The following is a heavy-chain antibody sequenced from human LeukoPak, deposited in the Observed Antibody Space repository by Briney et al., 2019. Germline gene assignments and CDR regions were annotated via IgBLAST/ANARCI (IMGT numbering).Heavy chain of an antibody. D-gene: IGHD4-23*01. CDR2: MNPNSGNT. V-gene: IGHV1-8*01. J-gene: IGHJ3*01. CDR3: GSGTGEPGGTCDF. Sequence: ASVKVSCKASGYTFTSYDINWLRQATGQGLEWMGWMNPNSGNTGYAQKFQGRVTMTRNTSISTADMELSSLRSEDTAVYYWGSGTGEPGGTCDFWGQGTMVTVSS. CDR1: GYTFTSYD.